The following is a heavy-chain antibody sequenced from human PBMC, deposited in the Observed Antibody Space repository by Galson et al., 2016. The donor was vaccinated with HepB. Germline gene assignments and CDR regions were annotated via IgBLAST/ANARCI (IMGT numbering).Heavy chain of an antibody. CDR1: GFIFKDYD. V-gene: IGHV3-9*01. J-gene: IGHJ6*02. Sequence: SLRLSCAASGFIFKDYDMHWVRQAPGKDLEWVSSISWNSGSIGYADSVKGRFTISRDHDKNSLYLQMHSLRVEDAGVYYCARRLDTQRRIAGWGWGMDVWGQGTTVTVS. CDR2: ISWNSGSI. CDR3: ARRLDTQRRIAGWGWGMDV. D-gene: IGHD6-19*01.